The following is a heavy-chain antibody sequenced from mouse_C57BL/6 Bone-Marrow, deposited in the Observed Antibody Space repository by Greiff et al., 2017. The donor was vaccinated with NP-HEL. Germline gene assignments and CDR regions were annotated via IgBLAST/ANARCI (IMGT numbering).Heavy chain of an antibody. CDR1: GYSFTGYY. CDR3: ARIYYVPYYYAMDY. CDR2: INPSTGGT. J-gene: IGHJ4*01. V-gene: IGHV1-42*01. Sequence: VQLQQSGPELVKPGASVKISCKASGYSFTGYYMNWVKQSPEKSLEWIGEINPSTGGTTYNQKFKAKATLTVDKSSSTAYMQLKSLTSEDSAVYYCARIYYVPYYYAMDYWGQGTSVTVS. D-gene: IGHD2-1*01.